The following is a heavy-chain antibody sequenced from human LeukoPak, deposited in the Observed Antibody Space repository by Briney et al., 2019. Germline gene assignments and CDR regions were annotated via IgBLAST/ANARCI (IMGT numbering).Heavy chain of an antibody. CDR3: ATSYYYGSGVHSN. CDR2: IYYDGSDK. Sequence: GGSLRLSCVASGFTFSSYAMHWVRQAPGKGLEYVAFIYYDGSDKDYADSVKGRFTISRDNSKNTLYLQMSSLRADDTAVYYCATSYYYGSGVHSNWGQGTLVTVSS. CDR1: GFTFSSYA. D-gene: IGHD3-10*01. J-gene: IGHJ4*02. V-gene: IGHV3-30*02.